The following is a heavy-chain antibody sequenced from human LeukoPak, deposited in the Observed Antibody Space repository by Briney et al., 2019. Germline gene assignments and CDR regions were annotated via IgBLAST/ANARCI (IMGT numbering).Heavy chain of an antibody. Sequence: GRSLRLSCAASGFTFSSYGMHWVRQAPGKGLEWVAVISYDGSNKYYADSVKGRFTISRDNSKNTLYLQMNSLRAEDTAVYYCASAVTYYYGSGSYPNYYYYMDVWGKGTTVTVSS. CDR2: ISYDGSNK. CDR1: GFTFSSYG. V-gene: IGHV3-30*19. D-gene: IGHD3-10*01. J-gene: IGHJ6*03. CDR3: ASAVTYYYGSGSYPNYYYYMDV.